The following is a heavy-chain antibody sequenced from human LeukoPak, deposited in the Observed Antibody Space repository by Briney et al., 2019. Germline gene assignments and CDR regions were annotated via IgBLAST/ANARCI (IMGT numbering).Heavy chain of an antibody. CDR1: GYTFTGYY. J-gene: IGHJ6*03. Sequence: ASVKVSCKASGYTFTGYYMHWVRQAPGQGLEWMGRINPNSGGTNYAQKFQGRVTMTRDTSISTAYMELSRLRSDDTAVYYCARSVLGVYYHYMDVWGKGTTVTVSS. CDR3: ARSVLGVYYHYMDV. V-gene: IGHV1-2*06. CDR2: INPNSGGT. D-gene: IGHD1-1*01.